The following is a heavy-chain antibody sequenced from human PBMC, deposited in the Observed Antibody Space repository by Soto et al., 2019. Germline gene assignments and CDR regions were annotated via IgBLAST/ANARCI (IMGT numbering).Heavy chain of an antibody. V-gene: IGHV4-34*01. Sequence: QVQLQQWGAGLLKPSETLSLTCAVYGGSFSGYYWSWIRQPPGKGLEWIGEINHSGSTNYNPSLKSRVTISVDTSKNQFSLKLSSVTAADTAVYYCVRVEAARPHDYWGQGTLVTVSS. D-gene: IGHD6-6*01. J-gene: IGHJ4*02. CDR1: GGSFSGYY. CDR2: INHSGST. CDR3: VRVEAARPHDY.